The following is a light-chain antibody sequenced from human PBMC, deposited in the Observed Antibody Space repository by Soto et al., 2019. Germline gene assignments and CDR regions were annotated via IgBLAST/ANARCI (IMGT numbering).Light chain of an antibody. V-gene: IGLV2-14*01. Sequence: QSALTQPASVSGSPGQSITISCTGTSSDVGAYNYVSWYQQHPGKAPKLMISEVSNRPSGISNRFSGSKSGNTASLTISGLQAEDEADYYCSSYTGSSTYVVFGGGTKLTVL. CDR1: SSDVGAYNY. J-gene: IGLJ2*01. CDR3: SSYTGSSTYVV. CDR2: EVS.